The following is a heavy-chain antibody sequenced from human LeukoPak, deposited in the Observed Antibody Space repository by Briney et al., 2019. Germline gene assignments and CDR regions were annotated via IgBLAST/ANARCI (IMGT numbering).Heavy chain of an antibody. Sequence: SETLSLTCAVSGYSISSDYYWGWLRQPPGKGLEWIGSIYHSGSTYYNPSLKSRVTISVDTSKNQFSVKLRSVTAADTAVYYCARNDSNIHHRFRGGWFDPWGQGTLVTVSS. CDR1: GYSISSDYY. J-gene: IGHJ5*02. V-gene: IGHV4-38-2*01. D-gene: IGHD3-22*01. CDR2: IYHSGST. CDR3: ARNDSNIHHRFRGGWFDP.